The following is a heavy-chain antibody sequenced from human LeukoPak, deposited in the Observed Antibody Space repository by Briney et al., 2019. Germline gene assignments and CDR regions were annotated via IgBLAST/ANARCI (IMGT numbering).Heavy chain of an antibody. CDR1: GFSFSTYW. CDR3: ARARYFDHPLDY. D-gene: IGHD3-9*01. CDR2: INDDGTGT. Sequence: PGGSLRLSCAASGFSFSTYWMHWVRQAPGKGLVWVSRINDDGTGTTYADSVKGRSTISRDNAKNTLYLQMNSLRAEDSAVYYCARARYFDHPLDYWGQGTLVTVSS. J-gene: IGHJ4*02. V-gene: IGHV3-74*01.